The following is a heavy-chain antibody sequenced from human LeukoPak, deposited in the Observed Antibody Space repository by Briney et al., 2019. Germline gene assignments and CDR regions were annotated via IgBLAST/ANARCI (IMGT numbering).Heavy chain of an antibody. D-gene: IGHD5-12*01. CDR1: GYTVTNYT. V-gene: IGHV1-24*01. J-gene: IGHJ4*02. Sequence: ASVKVSCKASGYTVTNYTIHWVRQAPGQGLEWMGGFDPEDGETIYAQKFRGRVTMTEDTSTDTAYMELSSLRSEDTAVYYCATVRGGYDLLGYWGQGTLVTVSS. CDR2: FDPEDGET. CDR3: ATVRGGYDLLGY.